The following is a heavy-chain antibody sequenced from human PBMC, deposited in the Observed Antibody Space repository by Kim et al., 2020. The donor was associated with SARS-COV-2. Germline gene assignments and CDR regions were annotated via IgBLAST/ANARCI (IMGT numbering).Heavy chain of an antibody. D-gene: IGHD2-2*01. V-gene: IGHV1-2*06. CDR3: ARAVVDYYYYGMDV. Sequence: ASVKVSCKASGYTFTGYYMHWVRQAPGQGLEWMGRINPNSGGTNYAQKFQGRVTMTRDTSISTAYMELSRLRSDDTAVYYCARAVVDYYYYGMDVWGQGTTVTVSS. CDR1: GYTFTGYY. J-gene: IGHJ6*02. CDR2: INPNSGGT.